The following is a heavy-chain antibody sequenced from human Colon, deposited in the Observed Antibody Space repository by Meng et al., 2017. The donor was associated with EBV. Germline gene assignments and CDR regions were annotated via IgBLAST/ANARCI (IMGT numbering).Heavy chain of an antibody. J-gene: IGHJ4*02. CDR1: GDPVSDTNHF. V-gene: IGHV4-39*07. D-gene: IGHD3-16*01. Sequence: QLQLPDSGPGLVKPSETLSLPCIVSGDPVSDTNHFWGWVRQAPGKGLEWVGSINSNWNTYSNPSLTSRVTMSLDTSKNQFSLKLSSVTAADTAVYYCVRVRGDFDYWGQGTLVTVS. CDR2: INSNWNT. CDR3: VRVRGDFDY.